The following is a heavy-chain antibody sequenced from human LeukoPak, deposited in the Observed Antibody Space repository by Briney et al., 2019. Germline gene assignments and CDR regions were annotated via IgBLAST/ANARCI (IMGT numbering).Heavy chain of an antibody. CDR3: ARDGVPTYDILTGYYNAGS. D-gene: IGHD3-9*01. Sequence: GASVKVPFKASGYTFTSYGISWVRQAPAQGREGMGCISAYNGNTNYAQKLQGRVTMTTDTSTSTAYMELRSLRSDDTAVYYCARDGVPTYDILTGYYNAGSWGQGTLVTVSS. CDR1: GYTFTSYG. V-gene: IGHV1-18*01. CDR2: ISAYNGNT. J-gene: IGHJ5*02.